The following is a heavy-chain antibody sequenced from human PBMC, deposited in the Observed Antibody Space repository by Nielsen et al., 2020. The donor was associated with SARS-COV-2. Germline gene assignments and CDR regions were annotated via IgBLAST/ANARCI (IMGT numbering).Heavy chain of an antibody. J-gene: IGHJ5*02. V-gene: IGHV4-59*01. CDR3: ARTQTNRYCSGGSCYSVLDWFDP. CDR2: IYYSGST. Sequence: SETLSLTCTVSGGSISSYYWSWIRQPPGKGLEWIGYIYYSGSTNYNPSLKSRVTISVDTSKNQFSLKLSSVTAADTAVYYCARTQTNRYCSGGSCYSVLDWFDPWGQGTLVTVSS. D-gene: IGHD2-15*01. CDR1: GGSISSYY.